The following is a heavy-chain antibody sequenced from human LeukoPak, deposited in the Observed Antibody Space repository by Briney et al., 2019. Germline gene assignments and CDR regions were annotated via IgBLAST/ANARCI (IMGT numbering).Heavy chain of an antibody. Sequence: GGPVRLSCSASGFTFSSYSMHWDRQAPGKGLEYVSAIISNGGSTFYANSVKGRFTISRDNSKNTLYLQMSGLRAADTGVYYCVKEFCGGDCFSGGDYWGQGTLATVSS. CDR1: GFTFSSYS. D-gene: IGHD2-21*02. CDR3: VKEFCGGDCFSGGDY. J-gene: IGHJ4*02. V-gene: IGHV3-64D*08. CDR2: IISNGGST.